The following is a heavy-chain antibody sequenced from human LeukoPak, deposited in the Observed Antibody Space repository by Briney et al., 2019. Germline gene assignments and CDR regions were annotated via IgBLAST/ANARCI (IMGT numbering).Heavy chain of an antibody. CDR1: GYTFTSYA. CDR2: INTNTGNP. V-gene: IGHV7-4-1*02. CDR3: ARDKWLGYSYGYEYDY. J-gene: IGHJ4*02. D-gene: IGHD5-18*01. Sequence: ASVKVSCKASGYTFTSYAMNWVRQAPGQGLEWMGWINTNTGNPTCAQGFTGRFVFSLDTSVSTAYLQISSLKAEDTAVYYCARDKWLGYSYGYEYDYWGQGTLVTVSS.